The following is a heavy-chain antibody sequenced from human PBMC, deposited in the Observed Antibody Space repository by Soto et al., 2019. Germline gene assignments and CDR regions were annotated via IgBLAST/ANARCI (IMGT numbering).Heavy chain of an antibody. V-gene: IGHV3-30*18. CDR2: ISYDGSNK. Sequence: PGGSLRLSCAASGFTFSSYGMHWVRQAPGKXLEWVAVISYDGSNKYYADSVKGRFTISRDNSKNTLYLQMNSLRAEDTAVYYCAKDRGVVTPPRVYYYYYYGMDVWGQGTTVTVSS. D-gene: IGHD2-15*01. CDR1: GFTFSSYG. J-gene: IGHJ6*02. CDR3: AKDRGVVTPPRVYYYYYYGMDV.